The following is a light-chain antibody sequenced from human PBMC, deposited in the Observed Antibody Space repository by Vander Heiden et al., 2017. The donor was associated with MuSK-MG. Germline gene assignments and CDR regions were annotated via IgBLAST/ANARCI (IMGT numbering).Light chain of an antibody. CDR3: GSYTSTTPYV. J-gene: IGLJ1*01. CDR2: AVS. Sequence: QSALAQPASVSGSPGQSITISCTGGSNDVGGYNFVSWYQQRPGKAPELLIFAVSSRPPGVSDRFSGSKSGNTASLTISGLQAEDEADYYCGSYTSTTPYVFGTGTQVTVL. CDR1: SNDVGGYNF. V-gene: IGLV2-14*01.